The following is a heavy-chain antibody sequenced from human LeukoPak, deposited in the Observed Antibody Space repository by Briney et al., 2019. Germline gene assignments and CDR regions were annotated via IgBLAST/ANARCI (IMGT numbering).Heavy chain of an antibody. Sequence: SETLFLTCTVSGYSISSGFYWGWIRQPPGKGLEWIGSIYHSGSTHYNSSLKSRVTISVDTSKNQLSLKLSSVTAADTAVYYCARGVGLTQGGTFDYWGQGTPVTVSS. D-gene: IGHD1-1*01. V-gene: IGHV4-38-2*02. CDR2: IYHSGST. J-gene: IGHJ4*02. CDR1: GYSISSGFY. CDR3: ARGVGLTQGGTFDY.